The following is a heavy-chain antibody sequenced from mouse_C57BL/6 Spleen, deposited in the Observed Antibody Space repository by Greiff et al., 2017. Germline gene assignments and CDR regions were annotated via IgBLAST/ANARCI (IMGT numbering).Heavy chain of an antibody. CDR2: INPSSGYT. D-gene: IGHD2-4*01. CDR1: GYTFTSYW. Sequence: VQLQQSGAELAKPGASVKLSCKASGYTFTSYWMHWVKQRPGQGLEWVGYINPSSGYTKYNQKFKDKATLTADKSSSTAYMQLSSLTYEDSAVYYCAKVAYDYDVDAMDYWGQGTSVTVSS. CDR3: AKVAYDYDVDAMDY. V-gene: IGHV1-7*01. J-gene: IGHJ4*01.